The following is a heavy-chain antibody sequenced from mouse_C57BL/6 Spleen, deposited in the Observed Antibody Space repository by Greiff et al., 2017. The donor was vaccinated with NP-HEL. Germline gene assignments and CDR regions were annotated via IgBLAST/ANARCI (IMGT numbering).Heavy chain of an antibody. CDR3: ARLYPFYYAMDY. Sequence: EVKVVESGGGLVKPGGSLKLSCAASGFTFSDYGMHWVRQAPEKGLEWVAYISSGSSTIYYADTVKGRFTISRDNAKNTLFLQMTSLRSEDTAMYYCARLYPFYYAMDYWGQGTSVTVSS. V-gene: IGHV5-17*01. CDR1: GFTFSDYG. J-gene: IGHJ4*01. CDR2: ISSGSSTI. D-gene: IGHD5-1*01.